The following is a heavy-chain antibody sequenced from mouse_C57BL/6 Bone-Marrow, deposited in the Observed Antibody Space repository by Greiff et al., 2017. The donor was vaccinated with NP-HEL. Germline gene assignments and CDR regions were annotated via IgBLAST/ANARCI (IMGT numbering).Heavy chain of an antibody. J-gene: IGHJ1*03. CDR3: GRRIFYDYGSSYWYFDV. V-gene: IGHV1-11*01. D-gene: IGHD1-1*01. CDR2: ISPFLCAT. Sequence: VQLQQSGAELARPFCSVTQSCTCSFSPFPSPLLPFFPPLPFPVLAWIVRISPFLCATNYNQKFMGKATFSVDRSSSPVYMVLNSLTSEDPAVEYCGRRIFYDYGSSYWYFDVWGTGTTVTVSS. CDR1: FSPFPSPL.